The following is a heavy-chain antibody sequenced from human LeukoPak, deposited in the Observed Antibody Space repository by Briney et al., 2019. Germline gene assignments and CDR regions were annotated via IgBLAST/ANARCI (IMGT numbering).Heavy chain of an antibody. CDR3: AKSSRRVLRFLVDLDY. Sequence: GGSLRLSCAASGFTFSSYGMHWVRQAPGKGLEWVAVISYDGSNKYYADSVKGRFTISRDNSKNTLYLQMNSLRAEDTAVYYCAKSSRRVLRFLVDLDYWGQGTLVTVSS. J-gene: IGHJ4*02. CDR1: GFTFSSYG. D-gene: IGHD3-3*01. V-gene: IGHV3-30*18. CDR2: ISYDGSNK.